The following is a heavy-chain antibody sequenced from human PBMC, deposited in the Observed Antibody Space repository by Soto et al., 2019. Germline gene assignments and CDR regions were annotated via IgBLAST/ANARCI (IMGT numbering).Heavy chain of an antibody. CDR3: ARDWSSIAAAGTEGDY. D-gene: IGHD6-13*01. J-gene: IGHJ4*02. V-gene: IGHV1-18*01. CDR2: ISAYNGNT. CDR1: GYTFTSYG. Sequence: QVQLVQSGAEVKKPGASVKVSFKASGYTFTSYGISWVRHAPGQGLEWMGWISAYNGNTNYAQKLQGRVTMTTDTSTSTAYMELRSLRSDDTAVYYCARDWSSIAAAGTEGDYWGQGTLVTVSS.